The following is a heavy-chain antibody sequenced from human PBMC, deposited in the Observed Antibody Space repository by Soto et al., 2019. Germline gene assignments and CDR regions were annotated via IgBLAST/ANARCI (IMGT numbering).Heavy chain of an antibody. CDR3: ASVGDCITTRIYGNWFDS. D-gene: IGHD1-20*01. J-gene: IGHJ5*01. Sequence: EVQLVESGGGLVQPGGSLRLSCAASGFTFSSYWMHWVRQVPGKGLVWVSRINNYRSHTSDADSVTGRFTISRDNARNILYLKMNSLRAADTAVYYCASVGDCITTRIYGNWFDSWGQGTLVTVSS. CDR1: GFTFSSYW. CDR2: INNYRSHT. V-gene: IGHV3-74*01.